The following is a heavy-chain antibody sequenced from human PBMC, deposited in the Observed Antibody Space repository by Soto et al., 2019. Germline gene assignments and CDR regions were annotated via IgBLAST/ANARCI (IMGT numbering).Heavy chain of an antibody. CDR3: AKDRGSSGWFNWFNP. D-gene: IGHD6-19*01. J-gene: IGHJ5*02. CDR1: GFTVATTG. V-gene: IGHV3-30*18. CDR2: ISHSGTSK. Sequence: QVQLVESGGGVVQPGESLQVACAASGFTVATTGMHWVRQAPGKGLEWVAMISHSGTSKVYIDSVQGRFTISRDNAKNNLYLQMSSLRPEDTAIYYCAKDRGSSGWFNWFNPWGQGVLVTVSS.